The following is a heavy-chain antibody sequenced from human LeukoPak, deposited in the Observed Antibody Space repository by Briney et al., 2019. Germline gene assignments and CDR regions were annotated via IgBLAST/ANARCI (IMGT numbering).Heavy chain of an antibody. D-gene: IGHD2-8*01. J-gene: IGHJ6*03. CDR1: AFIFSSYG. CDR2: IQYDGSNK. V-gene: IGHV3-30*02. Sequence: GGSLRLSCAASAFIFSSYGMPWVRQAPGKGLEWVAYIQYDGSNKQYADSVKGRFSISRDSSKNVLYLQMNSLRAEDTAVYYCAKDRCSNGIGCYYYYMDLWGKGTTVTISS. CDR3: AKDRCSNGIGCYYYYMDL.